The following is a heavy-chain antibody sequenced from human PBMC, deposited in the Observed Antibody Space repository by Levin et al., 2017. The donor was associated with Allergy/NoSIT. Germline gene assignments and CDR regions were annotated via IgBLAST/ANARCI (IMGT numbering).Heavy chain of an antibody. D-gene: IGHD2-21*02. Sequence: GESLKISCAASGFTFNNFAMSRVRQAPGKGLEWVSSISASGSNTYYADSVKGRFTISRDNSKSTLFLQMNSLRVEDTARYYCANSWTSCGRDCWTYYFDHWGQGVQVTVSS. CDR2: ISASGSNT. V-gene: IGHV3-23*01. CDR1: GFTFNNFA. J-gene: IGHJ4*02. CDR3: ANSWTSCGRDCWTYYFDH.